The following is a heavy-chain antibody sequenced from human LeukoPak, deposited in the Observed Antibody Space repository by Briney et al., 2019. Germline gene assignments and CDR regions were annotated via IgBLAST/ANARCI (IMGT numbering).Heavy chain of an antibody. Sequence: GGSLRLSCAASGFTFSNAWMSWVRQAPGKGLEWVSLISWDGGTTYYADSVKGRFTISRDNSKNSLYLQMNSLRTEDTALYYCAKDSAGGDFYMDVWGKGTTVTVSS. CDR3: AKDSAGGDFYMDV. J-gene: IGHJ6*03. V-gene: IGHV3-43*01. CDR1: GFTFSNAW. CDR2: ISWDGGTT. D-gene: IGHD3-16*01.